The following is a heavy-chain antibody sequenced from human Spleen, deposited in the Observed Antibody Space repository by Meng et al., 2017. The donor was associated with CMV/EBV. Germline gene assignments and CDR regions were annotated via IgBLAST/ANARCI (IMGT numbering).Heavy chain of an antibody. D-gene: IGHD3-3*01. CDR1: GCTFSSHS. J-gene: IGHJ6*02. CDR2: ISSSSSYI. CDR3: ARDPQPDDFWSGYYTNYYYGMDV. Sequence: GESLKISCAASGCTFSSHSMNWVRQAPGKGLEWVSSISSSSSYIYYADSVKGRFTISRDNAKNSLYLQMNSLRAEDTAVYYCARDPQPDDFWSGYYTNYYYGMDVWGQGTTVTVSS. V-gene: IGHV3-21*01.